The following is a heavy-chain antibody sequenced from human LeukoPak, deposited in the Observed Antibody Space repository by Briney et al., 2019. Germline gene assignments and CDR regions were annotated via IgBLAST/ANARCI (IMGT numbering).Heavy chain of an antibody. D-gene: IGHD2-15*01. Sequence: PGGSLRLSCAASGFTVSSNYMSWVRQAPGKGLEWVSVIYSDGSTYYADSVKGRFTISRDNTKNTLYLQMNSLRAEDTAVYYCARWRDGYCSGGSCEKGSFDIWGQGTMVTVSS. CDR3: ARWRDGYCSGGSCEKGSFDI. CDR1: GFTVSSNY. CDR2: IYSDGST. V-gene: IGHV3-53*01. J-gene: IGHJ3*02.